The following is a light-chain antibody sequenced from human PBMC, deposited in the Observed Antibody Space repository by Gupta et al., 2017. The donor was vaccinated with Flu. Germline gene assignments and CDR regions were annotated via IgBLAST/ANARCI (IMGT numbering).Light chain of an antibody. CDR1: QIFGRMDGNNY. V-gene: IGKV2-28*01. CDR2: FVS. Sequence: VALVVPASISCSRRQIFGRMDGNNYLDWYWHKHGPSPQHLIYFVSNRDSGVPDRFSGSGSGKDFILKISRGEAEDRGVYYCRQTLQTPPTFGEGTKVAIK. CDR3: RQTLQTPPT. J-gene: IGKJ4*01.